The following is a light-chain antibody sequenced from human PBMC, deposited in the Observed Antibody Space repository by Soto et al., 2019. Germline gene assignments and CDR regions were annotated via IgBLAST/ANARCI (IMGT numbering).Light chain of an antibody. Sequence: QSALTQPPSASATPGQRVTISCSGSNSNIGTNTGNWYQQLPGTAPRLLIYTNNQRPSGVPQRFSGSKTGTSASLAIGGLQSEDGADYYCAAWDDSLGAYVFGTGTKLTVL. J-gene: IGLJ1*01. CDR2: TNN. CDR1: NSNIGTNT. V-gene: IGLV1-44*01. CDR3: AAWDDSLGAYV.